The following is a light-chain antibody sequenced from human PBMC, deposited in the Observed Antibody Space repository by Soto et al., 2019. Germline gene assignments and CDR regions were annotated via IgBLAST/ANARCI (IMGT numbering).Light chain of an antibody. CDR2: SNN. V-gene: IGLV1-44*01. J-gene: IGLJ1*01. CDR3: AAWDDSLNGLYV. CDR1: RSNIGRNY. Sequence: QLVLTQPPSASGTPGQRVSISCSGSRSNIGRNYVYWYQQLPGTAPKLLIYSNNQRPSGVPDRFSGSKSGTSASLAISGLQSEDEADYYCAAWDDSLNGLYVFGTGTKLTVL.